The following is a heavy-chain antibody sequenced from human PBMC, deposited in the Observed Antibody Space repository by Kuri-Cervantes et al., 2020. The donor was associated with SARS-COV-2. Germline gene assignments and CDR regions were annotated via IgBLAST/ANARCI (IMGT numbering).Heavy chain of an antibody. V-gene: IGHV3-23*01. CDR2: ISGSGAVT. J-gene: IGHJ4*02. Sequence: GESLKISCAALGFTFSIYAMSWVRQAPGKGLEWVAGISGSGAVTYYTDSLRGRFTISRDHSKNTVILQMTSLRAEDTAVYYCAKDWSGTSGAGSPVFDYWAREPWSPSPQ. CDR3: AKDWSGTSGAGSPVFDY. D-gene: IGHD3-10*01. CDR1: GFTFSIYA.